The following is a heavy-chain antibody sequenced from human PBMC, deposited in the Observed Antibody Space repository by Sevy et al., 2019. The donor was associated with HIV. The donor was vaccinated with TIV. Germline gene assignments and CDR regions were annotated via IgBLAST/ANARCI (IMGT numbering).Heavy chain of an antibody. CDR1: GASISSSSYY. Sequence: SETLSLICTVSGASISSSSYYWGWIRQPPGKGLEWIGSVYYSGISFYTPSLKSRVTISIDTSKNQFSLKLSSVTAADTAVYYCTRRLSGSPSGRWFDPWGQGTLVTVSS. D-gene: IGHD6-6*01. J-gene: IGHJ5*02. CDR2: VYYSGIS. CDR3: TRRLSGSPSGRWFDP. V-gene: IGHV4-39*01.